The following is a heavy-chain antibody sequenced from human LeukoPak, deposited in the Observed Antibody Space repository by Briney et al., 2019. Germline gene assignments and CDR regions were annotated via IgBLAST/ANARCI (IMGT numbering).Heavy chain of an antibody. CDR2: IYTSGST. CDR3: ARGYRLHSSYGY. D-gene: IGHD6-6*01. J-gene: IGHJ4*02. V-gene: IGHV4-61*02. Sequence: PSQTLSLTCTVSGGSISSGSYYWSWIRQPAGKGLEWIGRIYTSGSTNYNPSLKSRVTMSVDTSKNQFSLKLSSVTAANTAVYYCARGYRLHSSYGYWGQGTLVTVSS. CDR1: GGSISSGSYY.